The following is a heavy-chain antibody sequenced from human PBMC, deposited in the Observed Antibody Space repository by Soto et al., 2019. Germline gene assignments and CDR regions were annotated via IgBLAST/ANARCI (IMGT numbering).Heavy chain of an antibody. Sequence: GESLKISCKGSGYSFTSYWIGWVRQMPGKGLEWMGIVYPGDSDTRYSPSFQGQVTISADKSISTAYLQWSSLKASDTAMYYCARSVGGLVREGEGAEYSGSSFDYWGQGTLVTVSS. D-gene: IGHD5-12*01. V-gene: IGHV5-51*01. J-gene: IGHJ4*02. CDR3: ARSVGGLVREGEGAEYSGSSFDY. CDR1: GYSFTSYW. CDR2: VYPGDSDT.